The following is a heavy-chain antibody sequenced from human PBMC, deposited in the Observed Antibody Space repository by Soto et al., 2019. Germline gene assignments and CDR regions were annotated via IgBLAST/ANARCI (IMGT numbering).Heavy chain of an antibody. Sequence: SETLSLTCTVSGGSISSYYWSWIRQPPGKGLEWIGYIYYSGSTNYNPSLKSRVTISVDTSKNQFSLKLSSVTAADTAVYYCARVVPHCSSTSCYGGGWFDPWGQGTLVTVSS. CDR1: GGSISSYY. CDR2: IYYSGST. V-gene: IGHV4-59*01. D-gene: IGHD2-2*01. CDR3: ARVVPHCSSTSCYGGGWFDP. J-gene: IGHJ5*02.